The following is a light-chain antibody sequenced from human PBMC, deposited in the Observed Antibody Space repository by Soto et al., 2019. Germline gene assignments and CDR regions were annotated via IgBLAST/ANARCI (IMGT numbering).Light chain of an antibody. CDR2: GAS. CDR1: QGLSSN. J-gene: IGKJ1*01. V-gene: IGKV3-15*01. CDR3: QEYRNWPRT. Sequence: EIGMPQSPATLSVSPGERATLSCMASQGLSSNLAWYQQKPGQPPRLLIYGASARATVIPARVSGSGAVTEFTLTISSLESEDFAVYYCQEYRNWPRTVGQGTKVEV.